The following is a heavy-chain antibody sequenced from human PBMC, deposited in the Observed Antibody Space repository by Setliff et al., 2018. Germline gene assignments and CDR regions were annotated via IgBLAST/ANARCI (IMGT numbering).Heavy chain of an antibody. CDR3: ARGGHIRYDYYYMDV. Sequence: ASVKVSCKASGYTFAGYYMHWVRQAPGQGLEWMGWINPNSGGANYAQKFQGRVTMTRDTSISTGYMELSRLRSDDTAVYYCARGGHIRYDYYYMDVWGKGTTVTVSS. CDR2: INPNSGGA. J-gene: IGHJ6*03. CDR1: GYTFAGYY. D-gene: IGHD5-18*01. V-gene: IGHV1-2*02.